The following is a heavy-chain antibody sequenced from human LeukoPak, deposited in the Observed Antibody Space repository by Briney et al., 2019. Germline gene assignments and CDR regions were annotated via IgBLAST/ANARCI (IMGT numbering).Heavy chain of an antibody. CDR1: GFTFTRYD. CDR2: ISSDENKK. V-gene: IGHV3-30-3*01. D-gene: IGHD4-23*01. J-gene: IGHJ4*02. CDR3: VLGHYGGLFDN. Sequence: GGSLRLSCAASGFTFTRYDMHWVRQAPGKGLEWVAVISSDENKKDYANAVKGRFNIARDNSQNTLFVQMNSLRVEDTAVYYCVLGHYGGLFDNWGQGALVIVS.